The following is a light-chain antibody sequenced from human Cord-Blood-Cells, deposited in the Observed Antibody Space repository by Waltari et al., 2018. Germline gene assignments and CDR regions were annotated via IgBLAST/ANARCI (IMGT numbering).Light chain of an antibody. J-gene: IGLJ2*01. CDR1: SSDVGSYNL. Sequence: QSALTQPASVSGSPGQSITISCTGTSSDVGSYNLVSWYQQHPGKAPKLSIYGGSKRPSGVSNRFTGAKSGNTASLTISGLQAEDEADYYCCSYAGSSTPVVFGGGTKLTVL. CDR2: GGS. V-gene: IGLV2-23*01. CDR3: CSYAGSSTPVV.